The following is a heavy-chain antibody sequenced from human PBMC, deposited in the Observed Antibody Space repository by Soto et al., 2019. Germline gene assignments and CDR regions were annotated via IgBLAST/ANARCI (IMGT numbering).Heavy chain of an antibody. J-gene: IGHJ3*02. CDR1: GFTLSTYW. V-gene: IGHV3-7*01. D-gene: IGHD3-10*01. Sequence: PGGSLRLSCVASGFTLSTYWMAWVRQTPGKGLEFVANIRPDGNEINYVDSVKGRFTISRDNAKKSLFLQMNSLRHDDTAVYYCGTDQWGGAFDIGGQGTTVTVSS. CDR2: IRPDGNEI. CDR3: GTDQWGGAFDI.